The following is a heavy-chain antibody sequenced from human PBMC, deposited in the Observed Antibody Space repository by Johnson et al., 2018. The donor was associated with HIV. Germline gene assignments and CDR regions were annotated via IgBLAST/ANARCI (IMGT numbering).Heavy chain of an antibody. CDR1: GFTVSYNY. V-gene: IGHV3-66*01. Sequence: VQLVESGGGVVQPGGSLRLSCVASGFTVSYNYMNWVRQAPGKGLEWVSVIYSGGSTYYADSVKGRFTISRDNSKNTLYLQMNSLRPEDTAVYYCARDGRDLVTRGSFDVWGQVTVVTVSA. D-gene: IGHD3-9*01. CDR3: ARDGRDLVTRGSFDV. J-gene: IGHJ3*01. CDR2: IYSGGST.